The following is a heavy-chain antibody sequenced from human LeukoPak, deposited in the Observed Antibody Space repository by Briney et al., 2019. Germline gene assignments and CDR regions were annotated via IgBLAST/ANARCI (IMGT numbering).Heavy chain of an antibody. D-gene: IGHD4-23*01. Sequence: SVKVSCKASGGTFISYAISWVRQAPGQGLEWMGGIIPIFGTANYAQKFQGRVTITADESTSTAYMELSSLRSEDTAVYYCARPRFGGNSGNYFDYWGQGTLVTVSS. CDR1: GGTFISYA. J-gene: IGHJ4*02. V-gene: IGHV1-69*13. CDR2: IIPIFGTA. CDR3: ARPRFGGNSGNYFDY.